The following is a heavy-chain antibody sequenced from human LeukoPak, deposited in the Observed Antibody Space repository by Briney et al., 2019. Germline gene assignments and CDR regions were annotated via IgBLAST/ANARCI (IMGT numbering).Heavy chain of an antibody. V-gene: IGHV1-2*02. J-gene: IGHJ4*02. CDR2: INPNSGGT. CDR1: GYTFTDYY. Sequence: GASVKVSCKASGYTFTDYYMHWVRQAPGQGLEWMGWINPNSGGTNYAQKFQGRVTMTRDTSISTAYMELSRLRSDDTAVYYCARSEGFLEWLLGYYFDYWGQGTLVTVSS. CDR3: ARSEGFLEWLLGYYFDY. D-gene: IGHD3-3*01.